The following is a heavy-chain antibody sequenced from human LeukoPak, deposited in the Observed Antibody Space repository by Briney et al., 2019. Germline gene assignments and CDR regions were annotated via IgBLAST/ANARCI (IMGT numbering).Heavy chain of an antibody. Sequence: PSETLSLTCTVSGGSISSYYWSWIRQPPGKGLEWIGYIYYSGSTNCNPSLKSRVTISVDTSKNQFSLKLSSVTAADTAVYYCARHDYDFWSGYYTLDYWGQGTLVTVSS. D-gene: IGHD3-3*01. V-gene: IGHV4-59*08. CDR3: ARHDYDFWSGYYTLDY. CDR1: GGSISSYY. J-gene: IGHJ4*02. CDR2: IYYSGST.